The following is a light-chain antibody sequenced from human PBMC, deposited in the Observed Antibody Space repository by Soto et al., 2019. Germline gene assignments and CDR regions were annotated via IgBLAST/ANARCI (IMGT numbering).Light chain of an antibody. CDR3: QSYDSSLSGSEV. V-gene: IGLV1-44*01. J-gene: IGLJ1*01. CDR1: SSNIGNNF. CDR2: SDY. Sequence: QSVLTQAPSASGTPGQTVSISCSGRSSNIGNNFVDWYQHLPGTAPKVLIHSDYQRPSGVPDRFSGSKSGTSASLAISGLQSGDEADYYCQSYDSSLSGSEVFGTGTKVTVL.